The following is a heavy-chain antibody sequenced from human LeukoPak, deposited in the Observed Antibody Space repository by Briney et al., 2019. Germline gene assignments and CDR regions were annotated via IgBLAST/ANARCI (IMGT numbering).Heavy chain of an antibody. CDR3: ATLRPGGSYFDY. CDR1: GGTFSSYA. CDR2: IIPILGIA. J-gene: IGHJ4*02. Sequence: ASVKVSCKASGGTFSSYAISWVRQAPGQGLEWMGRIIPILGIANYAQKFQGRVTITADKSTSTAYMELSSLRSEDTAVYYCATLRPGGSYFDYWGQGTLVTVSS. D-gene: IGHD3-16*01. V-gene: IGHV1-69*04.